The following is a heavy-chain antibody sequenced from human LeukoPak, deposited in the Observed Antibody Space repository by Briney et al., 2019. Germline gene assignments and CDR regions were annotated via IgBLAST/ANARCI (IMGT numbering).Heavy chain of an antibody. CDR3: ARTVYSGYDSGGIDY. Sequence: GASVKVSCKASGYTFTSYGISWVRQAPGQGLEWMGWISAYNGNTNYAQKLQGRVTMTTDTSTSTAYMELRSLRSDDTAVYYCARTVYSGYDSGGIDYWGQGTLVTVSS. CDR2: ISAYNGNT. CDR1: GYTFTSYG. J-gene: IGHJ4*02. D-gene: IGHD5-12*01. V-gene: IGHV1-18*01.